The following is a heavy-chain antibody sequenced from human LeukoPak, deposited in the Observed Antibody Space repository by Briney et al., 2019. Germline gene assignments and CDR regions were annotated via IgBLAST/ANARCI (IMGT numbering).Heavy chain of an antibody. CDR1: GGSISSSSYY. CDR3: ARDPQMDWFDP. Sequence: PSETLSLTCTVSGGSISSSSYYWGWIRQPPGKGLEWIGSIYYSGSTYYNPSLKSRVTISVDTSKNQFSLKLSSVTAADTAVYYCARDPQMDWFDPWGQGTLVTVSS. V-gene: IGHV4-39*07. D-gene: IGHD5-24*01. CDR2: IYYSGST. J-gene: IGHJ5*02.